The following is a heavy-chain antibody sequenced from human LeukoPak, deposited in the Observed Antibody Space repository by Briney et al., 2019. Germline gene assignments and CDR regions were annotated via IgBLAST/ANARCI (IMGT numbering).Heavy chain of an antibody. CDR3: ARDFTFGNYALYYFDY. CDR2: ISSSSSYI. CDR1: GFTFSSYS. J-gene: IGHJ4*02. Sequence: GGSLRLSCAASGFTFSSYSMNWVRQPPGKGLEWVSSISSSSSYIYYADSVKGRFTISRDNAKNSLYLQMNSLRAEDTAVYYCARDFTFGNYALYYFDYWGQGTLVTVSS. D-gene: IGHD4-11*01. V-gene: IGHV3-21*01.